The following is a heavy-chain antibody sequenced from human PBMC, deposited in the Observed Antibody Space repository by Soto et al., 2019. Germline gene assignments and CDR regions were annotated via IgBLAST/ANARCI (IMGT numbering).Heavy chain of an antibody. D-gene: IGHD3-22*01. Sequence: ASVKVSCKASGYTFTSYAMHLVRQGPGQRLEWMGWISAGNGNTKYSQKFQGRVTITRDTSASTAYMELSSLRSEDTAVYYCARALYYDSSGYHYYYYYGMDVWGQGTTVTVSS. CDR3: ARALYYDSSGYHYYYYYGMDV. CDR1: GYTFTSYA. CDR2: ISAGNGNT. V-gene: IGHV1-3*01. J-gene: IGHJ6*02.